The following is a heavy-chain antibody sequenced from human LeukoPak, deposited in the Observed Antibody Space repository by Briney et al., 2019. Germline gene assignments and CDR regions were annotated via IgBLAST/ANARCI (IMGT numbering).Heavy chain of an antibody. J-gene: IGHJ3*02. CDR1: GGSISSYY. D-gene: IGHD3-3*01. CDR2: IYTSGST. Sequence: SETLSLTCTVSGGSISSYYWSWIRQPAGKGLEWIGRIYTSGSTNYNPSLKSRVTISVDTSKNQFSLKLSSVTAADTAVYYCASTPSYYDFPNAFDIWGQGTMVTVSS. CDR3: ASTPSYYDFPNAFDI. V-gene: IGHV4-4*07.